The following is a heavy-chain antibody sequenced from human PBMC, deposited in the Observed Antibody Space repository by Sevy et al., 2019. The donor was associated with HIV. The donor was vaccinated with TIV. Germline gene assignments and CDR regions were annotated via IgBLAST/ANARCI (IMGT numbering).Heavy chain of an antibody. CDR2: IYPGDSDT. D-gene: IGHD5-12*01. CDR3: ARSLVATYFDY. V-gene: IGHV5-51*01. J-gene: IGHJ4*02. CDR1: GYSFTSYW. Sequence: GESLKISCKGSGYSFTSYWIGWVRQMPGKGLEWMGIIYPGDSDTRYSPSFQGQVTIPANKSISTAYLQWSSLKASDTAMYYCARSLVATYFDYWGQGTLVTVSS.